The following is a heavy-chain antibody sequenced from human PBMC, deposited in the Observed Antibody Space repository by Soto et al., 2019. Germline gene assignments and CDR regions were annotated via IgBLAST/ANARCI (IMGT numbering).Heavy chain of an antibody. D-gene: IGHD4-17*01. J-gene: IGHJ5*02. CDR1: GFSLKTGGAG. CDR3: AHRGYGDYPRDNWFDP. Sequence: SGPTLVNPTQTLTLTCTFSGFSLKTGGAGVGWIRQPPGKALEWLALIYWNEDKRYSPSLKSRLTITQDTSKNQVVLTMTNMDPVDTATYYCAHRGYGDYPRDNWFDPWGQGTPVTVSS. CDR2: IYWNEDK. V-gene: IGHV2-5*01.